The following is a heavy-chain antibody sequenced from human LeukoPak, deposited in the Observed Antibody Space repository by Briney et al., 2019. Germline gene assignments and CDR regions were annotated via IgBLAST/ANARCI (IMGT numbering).Heavy chain of an antibody. D-gene: IGHD3-10*01. CDR1: GFTFDDYA. CDR3: AKAKSNMVRGVIDY. CDR2: ISWNSGSI. Sequence: GGPLRLSCAASGFTFDDYAMHWVRQAPGKGLEWVSGISWNSGSIGYADSAKGRFTISRDNAKNSLYLQMNSLRAEDTALYYCAKAKSNMVRGVIDYWGQGTLVTVSS. V-gene: IGHV3-9*01. J-gene: IGHJ4*02.